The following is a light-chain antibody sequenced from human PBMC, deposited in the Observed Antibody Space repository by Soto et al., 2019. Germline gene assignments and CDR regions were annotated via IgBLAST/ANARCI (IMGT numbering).Light chain of an antibody. J-gene: IGKJ2*01. CDR2: AAS. CDR1: QSVSTNY. CDR3: QQHGNSPHT. V-gene: IGKV3-20*01. Sequence: EIVLTQSPGTLSLSPGERATLSCRASQSVSTNYLAWYQQKPGQAPRLLIYAASSRATGLPDRFSGSGSGTDFSLTISRLEPEDFAVYYCQQHGNSPHTFGQGTKLEIK.